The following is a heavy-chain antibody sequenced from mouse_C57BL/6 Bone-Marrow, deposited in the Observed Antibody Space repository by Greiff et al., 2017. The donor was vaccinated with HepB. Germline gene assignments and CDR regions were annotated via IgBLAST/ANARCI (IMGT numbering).Heavy chain of an antibody. D-gene: IGHD1-1*02. Sequence: EVKVEESGGGLVRPGGSLKLSCAASGFTFSTYTMSWVRQTPEQRLEWVATISRGGGHTYYPDSVKGRSTISRDNAKNTLYLQLSSLKSEDTAMYYCMRDRAEESGSYGDYWGQGTTLTVSS. J-gene: IGHJ2*01. V-gene: IGHV5-6-4*01. CDR1: GFTFSTYT. CDR2: ISRGGGHT. CDR3: MRDRAEESGSYGDY.